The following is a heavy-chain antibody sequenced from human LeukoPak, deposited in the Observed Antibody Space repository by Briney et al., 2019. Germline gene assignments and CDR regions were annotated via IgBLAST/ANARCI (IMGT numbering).Heavy chain of an antibody. CDR3: AIVVGAGSFDY. D-gene: IGHD2-15*01. CDR2: IIPIFGTA. J-gene: IGHJ4*02. Sequence: ASVKVSCKASGGTFSSYAISWVRQAPGQGLEWMGGIIPIFGTANYAQKFQGRVTITADKSTSTAYMELSSLRSEDTAVYYCAIVVGAGSFDYWGQGTLVTVSS. V-gene: IGHV1-69*06. CDR1: GGTFSSYA.